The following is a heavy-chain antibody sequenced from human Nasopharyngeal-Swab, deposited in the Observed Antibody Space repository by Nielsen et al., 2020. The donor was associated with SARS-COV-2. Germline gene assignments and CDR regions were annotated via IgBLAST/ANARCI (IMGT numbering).Heavy chain of an antibody. CDR3: ARVLGWDQDY. J-gene: IGHJ4*02. CDR2: ISSSGSTI. CDR1: GFTFSSYE. V-gene: IGHV3-48*03. Sequence: GESLKIPCPASGFTFSSYELNWVRQAPGKGLECVSYISSSGSTIYYADSVKGRFTISRDNAKNSLYLQMNSLRAEDTAVYYCARVLGWDQDYWGQGTLVTVSS. D-gene: IGHD1-26*01.